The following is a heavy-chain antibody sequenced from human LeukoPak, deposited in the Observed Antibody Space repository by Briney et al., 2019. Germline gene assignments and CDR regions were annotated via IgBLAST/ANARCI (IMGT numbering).Heavy chain of an antibody. CDR1: GGSISSSSYY. CDR3: ARDPRGPRITMIVVVTVRAFDI. V-gene: IGHV4-39*07. D-gene: IGHD3-22*01. J-gene: IGHJ3*02. Sequence: SETLSLTCTVSGGSISSSSYYWGWIRQPPGKGLEWIGSIYYSGSTYYNPSLKSRVTISVDTSKNQFSLKLSSVTAADTAVYYCARDPRGPRITMIVVVTVRAFDIWGQGTMVTVSS. CDR2: IYYSGST.